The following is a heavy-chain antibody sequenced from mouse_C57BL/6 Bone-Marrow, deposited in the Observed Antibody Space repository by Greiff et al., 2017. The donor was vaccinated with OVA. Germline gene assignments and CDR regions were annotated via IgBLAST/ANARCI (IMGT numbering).Heavy chain of an antibody. Sequence: QVQLQQPGAELVKPGASVKLSCKASGYTFTSYWMQWVKQRPGQGLEWIGEIDPSDSYTNYNQKFKGKATLTVDTSSSTAYMQLSSLTSGDSADYNGARAPDGYYWVAYWGQGTLVTVSA. CDR1: GYTFTSYW. V-gene: IGHV1-50*01. D-gene: IGHD2-3*01. CDR2: IDPSDSYT. CDR3: ARAPDGYYWVAY. J-gene: IGHJ3*01.